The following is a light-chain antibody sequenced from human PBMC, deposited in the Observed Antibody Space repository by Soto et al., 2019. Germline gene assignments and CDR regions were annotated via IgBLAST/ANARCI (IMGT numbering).Light chain of an antibody. Sequence: QPVLTQSPSASASLGASVRLTCILSNGHSSFAIAWHQQQPEKGPRYLMKFNSDGSHNKGDGIPDRFSGSSSGAERYLTISSLQFDDEADYYCQTWDTSPVFGGGTKVTVL. CDR3: QTWDTSPV. CDR1: NGHSSFA. V-gene: IGLV4-69*01. CDR2: FNSDGSH. J-gene: IGLJ2*01.